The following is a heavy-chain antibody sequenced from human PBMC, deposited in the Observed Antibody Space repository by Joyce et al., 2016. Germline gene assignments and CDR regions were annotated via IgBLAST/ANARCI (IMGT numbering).Heavy chain of an antibody. Sequence: QLQLQESGPGLVKPSETLSLTCTVSAGSISSSSFYWGWIRQPPGKGLEWIGSIYYSGSTYYSPSLKSRVTISVDTSKNQFSLKLTSLTAADTTVYYCARQSVAATRFSDWFDPWGQGTLVTVSS. CDR3: ARQSVAATRFSDWFDP. D-gene: IGHD6-19*01. J-gene: IGHJ5*02. CDR2: IYYSGST. V-gene: IGHV4-39*01. CDR1: AGSISSSSFY.